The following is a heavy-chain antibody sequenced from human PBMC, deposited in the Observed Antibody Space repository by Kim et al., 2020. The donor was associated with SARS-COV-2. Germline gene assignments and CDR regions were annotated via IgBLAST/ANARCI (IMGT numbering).Heavy chain of an antibody. J-gene: IGHJ4*02. Sequence: GGSLRLSCAASGFTFSSYSMNWVRQAPGKGLEWVSSISSSSSYIYYADSVKGRFTISRDNAKNSLYLQMNSLRAEDTAVYYCARGGAHDYVTVYWGQGTLLTVSS. CDR3: ARGGAHDYVTVY. CDR2: ISSSSSYI. CDR1: GFTFSSYS. D-gene: IGHD4-17*01. V-gene: IGHV3-21*01.